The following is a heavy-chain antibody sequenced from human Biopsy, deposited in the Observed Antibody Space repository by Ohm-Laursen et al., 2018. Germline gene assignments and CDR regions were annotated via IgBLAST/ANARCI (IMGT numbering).Heavy chain of an antibody. CDR3: AKDWTSQYYYDSMDDY. CDR1: GFTFSNSG. D-gene: IGHD3-22*01. CDR2: ISYDGSKT. J-gene: IGHJ4*02. V-gene: IGHV3-30*18. Sequence: SLRLSCTASGFTFSNSGMHWVRQAPGKGLEWVAAISYDGSKTDYGDSVKGRLNISRDNSKNTLYLQMNSLRVEDTAVYYCAKDWTSQYYYDSMDDYWGQGTLVTVSS.